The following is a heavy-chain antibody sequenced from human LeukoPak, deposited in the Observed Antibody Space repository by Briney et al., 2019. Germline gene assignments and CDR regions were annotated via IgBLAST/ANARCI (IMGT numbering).Heavy chain of an antibody. Sequence: SETLSLTCTVSGASISSYYWTWIRQPAGKGLEWIGRMFSSGSTNFNPSLRSRVTMSVEASKNQFSLRLSSVTAADTAVYYCARSRSYYGSGSDFDYWGQGTLVTVSS. CDR3: ARSRSYYGSGSDFDY. D-gene: IGHD3-10*01. CDR1: GASISSYY. CDR2: MFSSGST. V-gene: IGHV4-4*07. J-gene: IGHJ4*02.